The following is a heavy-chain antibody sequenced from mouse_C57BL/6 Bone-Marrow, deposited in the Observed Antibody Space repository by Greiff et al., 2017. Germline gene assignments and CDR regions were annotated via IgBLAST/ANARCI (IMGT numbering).Heavy chain of an antibody. Sequence: VQLQQPGAELVKPGASVKMSCKASGYTFTSYWITWVKQRPGQGLEWIGDIYPGSGSTNYNEKFKSKATLTVDTSSSTAYMQLSSLTSEDSAVYYCARFITTVGYFDYWGQGTTLTVSS. V-gene: IGHV1-55*01. CDR3: ARFITTVGYFDY. D-gene: IGHD1-1*01. J-gene: IGHJ2*01. CDR1: GYTFTSYW. CDR2: IYPGSGST.